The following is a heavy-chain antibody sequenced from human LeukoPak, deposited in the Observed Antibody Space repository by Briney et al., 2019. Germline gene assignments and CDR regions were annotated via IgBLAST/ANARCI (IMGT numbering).Heavy chain of an antibody. CDR1: GGAISTSNYY. CDR3: ARALFDSSGYGYFDY. CDR2: IFYSGST. V-gene: IGHV4-39*07. J-gene: IGHJ4*02. D-gene: IGHD3-22*01. Sequence: SETLSLTCTVTGGAISTSNYYWGWIRQPPGKGLEWIGNIFYSGSTYYSPSLKSRVTISLDTSRNQVSLKLRSVTAADTAVYYCARALFDSSGYGYFDYWGQGTLVGVSS.